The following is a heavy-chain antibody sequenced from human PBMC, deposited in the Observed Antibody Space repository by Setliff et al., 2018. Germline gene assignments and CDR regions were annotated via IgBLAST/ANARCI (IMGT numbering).Heavy chain of an antibody. D-gene: IGHD2-2*01. Sequence: GESLKISCKASGYIFPNYWIGWVRQMPGKGLEGMGVIYPGDSDTRYSPPFQGQVTISADKSINTAYLQWSSLKASDTAIYYCTRHEDRNKCTSSSCYRENDAFDVWGQGAMVTVSS. CDR3: TRHEDRNKCTSSSCYRENDAFDV. V-gene: IGHV5-51*01. CDR2: IYPGDSDT. CDR1: GYIFPNYW. J-gene: IGHJ3*01.